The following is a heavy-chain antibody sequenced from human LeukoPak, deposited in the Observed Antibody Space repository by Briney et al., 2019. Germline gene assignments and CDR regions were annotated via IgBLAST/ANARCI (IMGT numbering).Heavy chain of an antibody. Sequence: QSGGSLRLSCVASGFTFSNYAMSWVRQTPGKGLEWVSSISGSGGSTHYADSVKGRFTISRDNSKNILYLQMNSLRAEDTAVYYCAKDWMSTIINYFDYWGQGTLVTVSS. CDR2: ISGSGGST. CDR1: GFTFSNYA. CDR3: AKDWMSTIINYFDY. V-gene: IGHV3-23*01. J-gene: IGHJ4*02. D-gene: IGHD5-12*01.